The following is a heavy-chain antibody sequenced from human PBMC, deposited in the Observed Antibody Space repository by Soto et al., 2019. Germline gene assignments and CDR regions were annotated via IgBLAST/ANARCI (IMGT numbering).Heavy chain of an antibody. CDR3: VKEKSVMYSGYDAFDV. CDR2: ITSSGSTI. V-gene: IGHV3-48*03. Sequence: PGGSLRLSCASSGFTFSSYEMDCFRQAPGKGLEWVAYITSSGSTIYYTDSVKGRFTISRDNAKNALYLQMNSLRAEDTAVYYCVKEKSVMYSGYDAFDVWGQGTMVTVSS. J-gene: IGHJ3*01. CDR1: GFTFSSYE. D-gene: IGHD5-12*01.